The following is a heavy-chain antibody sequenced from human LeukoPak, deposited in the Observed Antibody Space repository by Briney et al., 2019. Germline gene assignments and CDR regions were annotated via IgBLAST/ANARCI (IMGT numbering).Heavy chain of an antibody. J-gene: IGHJ5*02. CDR2: IIPIFGTA. CDR1: GGTFSSYA. V-gene: IGHV1-69*01. D-gene: IGHD6-13*01. CDR3: ARYSSSWSPRNWFDP. Sequence: SVKVSCKASGGTFSSYAISWVRQAPGQGLEWMGGIIPIFGTANYAQKFQGRVTITADESTSTAYMELSSLRSEDTAVYYCARYSSSWSPRNWFDPWGQGTLVTVSS.